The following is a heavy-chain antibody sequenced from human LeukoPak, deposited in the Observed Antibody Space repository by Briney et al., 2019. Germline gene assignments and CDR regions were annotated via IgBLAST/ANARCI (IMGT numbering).Heavy chain of an antibody. CDR1: GFTFSSYE. CDR3: ARQTGDKGIDY. D-gene: IGHD7-27*01. V-gene: IGHV3-48*03. Sequence: PGGSLRLSCAASGFTFSSYEMNWVRQAPGKGLEWVSYISSSGSTIYYADSVKGRFTISRDNAKNSLYLQMNSLRASDTAIYYCARQTGDKGIDYWGQGTLVTVSS. J-gene: IGHJ4*02. CDR2: ISSSGSTI.